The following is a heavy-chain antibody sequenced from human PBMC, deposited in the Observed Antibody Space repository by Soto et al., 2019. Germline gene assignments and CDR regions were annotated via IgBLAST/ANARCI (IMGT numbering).Heavy chain of an antibody. J-gene: IGHJ4*02. V-gene: IGHV1-3*05. D-gene: IGHD2-21*02. CDR1: GYTFTSYA. CDR2: INAGNGNT. CDR3: ARSIVVVTALDY. Sequence: QVQLVQSGAEEKKPGASVKVSCKASGYTFTSYAMHWVRQAPGQRLEWMGWINAGNGNTKYSKKFQGRVTITRDTSASTAYMELSSLRSEDRAVYYCARSIVVVTALDYWGQGTLVTVSS.